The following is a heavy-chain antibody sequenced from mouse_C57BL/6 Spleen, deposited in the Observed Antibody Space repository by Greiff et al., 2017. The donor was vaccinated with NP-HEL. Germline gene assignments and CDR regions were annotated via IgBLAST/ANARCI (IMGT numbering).Heavy chain of an antibody. CDR2: ISGGGGNT. D-gene: IGHD4-1*01. J-gene: IGHJ2*01. CDR1: GFTFSSYT. V-gene: IGHV5-9*01. Sequence: DVMLVESGGGLVKPGGSLKLSCAASGFTFSSYTMSWVRQTPEKRLEWVATISGGGGNTYYPDSVKGRFTISRDNAKNTLYLQMSSLRSEDTALYYCARQTGTDYFDYWGQGTTLTVSS. CDR3: ARQTGTDYFDY.